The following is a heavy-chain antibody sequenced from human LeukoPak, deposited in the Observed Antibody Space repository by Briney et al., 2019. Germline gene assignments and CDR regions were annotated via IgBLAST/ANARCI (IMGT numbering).Heavy chain of an antibody. CDR1: GFTFSSYS. D-gene: IGHD2-2*01. J-gene: IGHJ5*02. CDR2: ISSSSSYI. CDR3: ARDEEDIVVVPAAIRWFDP. Sequence: GGSLRLSCAASGFTFSSYSMNWVRQAPGKGLEWVSSISSSSSYIYYADSVKGRFTISRDNAKNSLYLQMNSLRAEDTAVYYFARDEEDIVVVPAAIRWFDPWGQGTLVTVSS. V-gene: IGHV3-21*01.